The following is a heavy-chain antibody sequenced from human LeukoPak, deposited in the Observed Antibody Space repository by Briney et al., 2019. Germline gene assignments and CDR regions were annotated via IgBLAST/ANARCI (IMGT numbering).Heavy chain of an antibody. V-gene: IGHV4-4*02. D-gene: IGHD3-22*01. CDR1: GGSISSSNW. CDR3: ASPKDQQVYDRYFDY. J-gene: IGHJ4*02. CDR2: IYHSGST. Sequence: KPSETLSLTCAVSGGSISSSNWWSWVRQPPGKGLEWIGEIYHSGSTNYNPSLKSRVTISVDKSKNQFSLKLSSVTAADTAVYYCASPKDQQVYDRYFDYWGQGTLVTVSS.